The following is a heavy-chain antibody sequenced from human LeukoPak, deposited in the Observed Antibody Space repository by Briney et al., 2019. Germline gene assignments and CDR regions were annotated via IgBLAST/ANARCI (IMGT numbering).Heavy chain of an antibody. V-gene: IGHV3-23*01. D-gene: IGHD3-10*01. Sequence: PGGSLRLSCAASGFTFSSYAMSWVRQAPGKGLEWVSTISGSGAYTYYADSVKGRFTISRDNSKNTLYLQKNSLRAEDTAVYYCAKYFASGSYYKLPHWGQGTLVTVPS. CDR2: ISGSGAYT. CDR1: GFTFSSYA. J-gene: IGHJ1*01. CDR3: AKYFASGSYYKLPH.